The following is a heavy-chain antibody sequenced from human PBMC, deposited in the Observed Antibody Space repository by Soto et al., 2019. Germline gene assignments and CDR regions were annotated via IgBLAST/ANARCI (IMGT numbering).Heavy chain of an antibody. J-gene: IGHJ4*02. V-gene: IGHV1-18*01. CDR2: VSAHNGNT. D-gene: IGHD1-1*01. CDR1: GYTFTTYG. CDR3: ARGRYGDY. Sequence: QVHLVQSGAEVKKPGASVKVSCKGSGYTFTTYGITWVRQAPGQGLEWMGWVSAHNGNTNYAQKLQGRVTVTRDTSTSTAYMELRSLRSDDTAVYYCARGRYGDYWGQGALVTVSS.